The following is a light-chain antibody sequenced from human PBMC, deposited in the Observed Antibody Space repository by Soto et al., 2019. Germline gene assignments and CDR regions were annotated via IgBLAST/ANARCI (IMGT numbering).Light chain of an antibody. J-gene: IGKJ5*01. Sequence: DIQMTQSPSTLSASVGDRVTITGRASQSIRSLLAWYQQKPGKAPKVLIYDASSLGSGVPSRFSGSGSGTEFTLTISSLQPDDFATYFCQQYQTYSTFGQGTRLEIK. CDR2: DAS. V-gene: IGKV1-5*01. CDR3: QQYQTYST. CDR1: QSIRSL.